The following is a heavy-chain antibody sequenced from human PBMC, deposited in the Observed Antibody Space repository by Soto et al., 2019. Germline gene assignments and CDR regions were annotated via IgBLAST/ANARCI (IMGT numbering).Heavy chain of an antibody. D-gene: IGHD3-22*01. CDR1: AFTLSSYW. V-gene: IGHV3-7*01. J-gene: IGHJ3*02. CDR3: ARDYEFGFDI. CDR2: IKPDGSEK. Sequence: VQLVESGGGLVQPGGSLRLSCEASAFTLSSYWMSWVRQAPGKGLEWVANIKPDGSEKYYVDSVKSRFTISRDNTKNSLYLQMSTLRPEDTVIYYCARDYEFGFDIWGQGTLVTVSS.